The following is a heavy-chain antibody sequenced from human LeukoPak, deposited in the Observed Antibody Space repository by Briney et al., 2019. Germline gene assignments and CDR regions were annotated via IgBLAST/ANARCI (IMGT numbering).Heavy chain of an antibody. CDR2: ISGSGGST. J-gene: IGHJ3*02. Sequence: GGSLRLSCAASGFTFSSYAMSWVRQAPGKGLEGVSAISGSGGSTYYADSVKGLFTISRDNSKNSLYLQMNSQRAEDTAVYDCAKDSNYDFGSGSPGAFDIWGRGTMVTVSS. CDR3: AKDSNYDFGSGSPGAFDI. CDR1: GFTFSSYA. V-gene: IGHV3-23*01. D-gene: IGHD3-3*01.